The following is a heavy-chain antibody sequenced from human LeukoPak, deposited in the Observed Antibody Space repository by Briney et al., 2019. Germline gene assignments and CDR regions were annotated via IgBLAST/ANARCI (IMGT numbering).Heavy chain of an antibody. V-gene: IGHV3-21*01. Sequence: GGSLRLSCEASGFTFSTYSMNWVRQAPGKGLEWVSSITSPVGRIYYADSLKGRITISGDNARSTLYLQMNSLRAEDTAVYYCATDGRSSGWYGFDYWGQGILVTVSS. CDR3: ATDGRSSGWYGFDY. J-gene: IGHJ4*02. D-gene: IGHD6-19*01. CDR2: ITSPVGRI. CDR1: GFTFSTYS.